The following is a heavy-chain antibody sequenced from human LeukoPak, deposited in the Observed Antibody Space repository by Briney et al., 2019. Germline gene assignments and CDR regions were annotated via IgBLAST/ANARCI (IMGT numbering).Heavy chain of an antibody. D-gene: IGHD6-13*01. V-gene: IGHV4-59*02. CDR2: IFYSGST. J-gene: IGHJ4*02. CDR1: GGSVSDYY. CDR3: ARAAGGTRADFDY. Sequence: LSETLSLTCTVSGGSVSDYYWSWIRLPPGKGLEWIGYIFYSGSTYYNPSLKSRVTISVDTSKNQFSLQLSSVTAADTAVYYCARAAGGTRADFDYWGQGTLVIVSS.